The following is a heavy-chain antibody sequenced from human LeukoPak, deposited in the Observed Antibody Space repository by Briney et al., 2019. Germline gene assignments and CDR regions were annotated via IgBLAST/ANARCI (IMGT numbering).Heavy chain of an antibody. Sequence: PGGSLRLSCAASGFTFSSYSMSWVRQAPGKGLEWLSYISSSGSTIYYADSVKGRFTISRDSAKNSLYLQMNSLRAEDTAVYYCARPRSGYYFAHWGQGTLVTVSS. CDR1: GFTFSSYS. J-gene: IGHJ4*02. CDR2: ISSSGSTI. D-gene: IGHD1-1*01. CDR3: ARPRSGYYFAH. V-gene: IGHV3-48*01.